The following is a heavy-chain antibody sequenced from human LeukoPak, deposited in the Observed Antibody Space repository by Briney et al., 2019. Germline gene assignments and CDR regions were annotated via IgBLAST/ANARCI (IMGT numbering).Heavy chain of an antibody. CDR3: ARDYGGSSGWFDP. D-gene: IGHD4-23*01. V-gene: IGHV1-8*01. J-gene: IGHJ5*02. CDR1: GYTFTSYD. CDR2: MNPNSDNT. Sequence: ASVKVSCKASGYTFTSYDINWVRQATGQGLEWMGWMNPNSDNTGYAQKFQGRVTFTRDTSISTAYMELRSLTSEDTAVYYCARDYGGSSGWFDPWGQGTLVIVSS.